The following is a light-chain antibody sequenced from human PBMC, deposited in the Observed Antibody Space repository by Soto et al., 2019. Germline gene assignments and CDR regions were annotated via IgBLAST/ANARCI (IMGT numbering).Light chain of an antibody. Sequence: QSVLTQPPSASGTPGQRVTISCSGSSSNIGSNTVNWYQQLPGTAPKLLIYSNDQRPSGVPDRFSGSKSGTSATLAISGLQSEDEAHYYCAARDDSLNRPVFGGGTKLTVL. CDR2: SND. J-gene: IGLJ2*01. V-gene: IGLV1-44*01. CDR3: AARDDSLNRPV. CDR1: SSNIGSNT.